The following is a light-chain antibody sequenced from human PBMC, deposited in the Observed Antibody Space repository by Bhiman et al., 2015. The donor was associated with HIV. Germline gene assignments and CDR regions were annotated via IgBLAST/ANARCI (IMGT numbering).Light chain of an antibody. CDR3: QTWGTGGV. Sequence: QTVLTQSPSASASLGASVKLTCTLSSGHSNYAIAWHQQQPGKGPRYLMKVNSDGSHSKGDGIPDRFSGSRSGTERYLTISSLQSEDEADYYCQTWGTGGVFGGGTKLTVL. CDR1: SGHSNYA. CDR2: VNSDGSH. J-gene: IGLJ3*02. V-gene: IGLV4-69*01.